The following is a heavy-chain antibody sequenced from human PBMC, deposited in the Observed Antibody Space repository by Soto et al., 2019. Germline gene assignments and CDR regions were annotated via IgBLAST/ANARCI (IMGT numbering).Heavy chain of an antibody. CDR2: ISGSSHIT. D-gene: IGHD1-26*01. V-gene: IGHV3-23*01. CDR3: AKDLGISGTYYRFDY. CDR1: GFTFNTYA. J-gene: IGHJ4*02. Sequence: LRLSCAASGFTFNTYAMSWVRQAPGKGLEWVSTISGSSHITYYAESVKGRFTISRDNSKNTLYLQMNNLRAEDTAVYYCAKDLGISGTYYRFDYWGQGTQVTVSS.